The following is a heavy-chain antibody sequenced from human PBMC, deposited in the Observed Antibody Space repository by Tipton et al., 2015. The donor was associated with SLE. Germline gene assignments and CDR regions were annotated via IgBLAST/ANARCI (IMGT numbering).Heavy chain of an antibody. D-gene: IGHD3-10*01. CDR1: GFTFSSYS. CDR3: TRDPSWFGAL. CDR2: ISSSSSTI. J-gene: IGHJ4*02. V-gene: IGHV3-48*04. Sequence: SLRLSCAASGFTFSSYSMNWVRQAPGKGLEWVSYISSSSSTIYYADSVKGRFTISRDNAKNSLYLQMNSLRAGDTAVYYCTRDPSWFGALWGQGTLVTVSS.